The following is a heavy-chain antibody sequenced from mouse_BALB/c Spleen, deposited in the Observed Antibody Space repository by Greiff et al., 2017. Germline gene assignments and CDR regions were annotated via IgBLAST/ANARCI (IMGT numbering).Heavy chain of an antibody. Sequence: VMLVESGPELVRPGVSVKISCKGSSYTFTDYAMHWVKQSHAKSLEWIGVISTYYGNTNYNQKFKGKATMTVDKSSSTAYMELARLTSEDSAVYYCAITTATTWFAYWGQGTLVTVSA. CDR1: SYTFTDYA. D-gene: IGHD1-2*01. CDR3: AITTATTWFAY. CDR2: ISTYYGNT. V-gene: IGHV1-67*01. J-gene: IGHJ3*01.